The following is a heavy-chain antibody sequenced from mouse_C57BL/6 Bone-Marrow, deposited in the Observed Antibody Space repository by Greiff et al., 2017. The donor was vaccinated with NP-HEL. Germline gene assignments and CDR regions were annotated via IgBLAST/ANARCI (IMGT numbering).Heavy chain of an antibody. CDR1: GFTFSSYG. D-gene: IGHD2-4*01. J-gene: IGHJ3*01. Sequence: EVHLVESGGDLVKPGGSLKLSCAASGFTFSSYGMSWVRQTPDKRLEWVATISSGGSYTYYPDSVKGRFTISRDNAKNTLYLQMSSLKFEDTAMYYCARPYDYDVAWFAYWGQGTLVTVSA. V-gene: IGHV5-6*01. CDR3: ARPYDYDVAWFAY. CDR2: ISSGGSYT.